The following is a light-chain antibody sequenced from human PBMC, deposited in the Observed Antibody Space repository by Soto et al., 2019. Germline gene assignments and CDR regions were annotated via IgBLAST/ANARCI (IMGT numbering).Light chain of an antibody. J-gene: IGKJ1*01. Sequence: EIVLTQSPGTLSLSPGERATLSCRASQTVSSSNLAWYQQKPGQAPKVLIYGASSRATGIPDRFSGSGSGTDFTLTISRLEPEDFAVYYCQQYGSSPRTFGQGXKVDIK. V-gene: IGKV3-20*01. CDR1: QTVSSSN. CDR3: QQYGSSPRT. CDR2: GAS.